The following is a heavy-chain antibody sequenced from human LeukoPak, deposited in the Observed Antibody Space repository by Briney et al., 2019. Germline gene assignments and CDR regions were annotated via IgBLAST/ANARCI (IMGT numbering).Heavy chain of an antibody. CDR2: ISGSGGST. V-gene: IGHV3-23*01. CDR3: AKVSGWGPNAADY. D-gene: IGHD7-27*01. J-gene: IGHJ4*02. Sequence: GGSLRLSCAASGFTFSSYAMSWVRQAPGKGLEWVLAISGSGGSTYYADSVKGRFTISRDNSKNTLYLQMNSLRAEDTAVYYCAKVSGWGPNAADYWGQGTLVTVSS. CDR1: GFTFSSYA.